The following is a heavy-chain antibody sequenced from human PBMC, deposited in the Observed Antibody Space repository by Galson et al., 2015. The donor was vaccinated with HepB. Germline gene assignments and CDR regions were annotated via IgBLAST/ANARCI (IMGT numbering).Heavy chain of an antibody. CDR3: AMVTPLFRYFDWLFDY. Sequence: SLRLSCAASGFTFSSYAMSWVRQAPGKGLEWVSAISGSGGSTYYADSVKGRFTISRDNSKNTLYLQMNSLSAEDTAVYYCAMVTPLFRYFDWLFDYWGQGTLVTVSS. J-gene: IGHJ4*02. V-gene: IGHV3-23*01. CDR2: ISGSGGST. CDR1: GFTFSSYA. D-gene: IGHD3-9*01.